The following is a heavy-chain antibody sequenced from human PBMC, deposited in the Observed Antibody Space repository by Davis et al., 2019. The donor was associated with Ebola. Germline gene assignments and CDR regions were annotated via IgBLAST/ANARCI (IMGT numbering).Heavy chain of an antibody. Sequence: SVKVSCKASGGTFSRYAISWVRQAPGQGLEWMGIINPSGGSTSYAQKFQGRVTITADKSTSTAYMELSSLRSEDTAVYYCARPMVTPYYYYGMEVWGQGTTVTVSS. CDR3: ARPMVTPYYYYGMEV. D-gene: IGHD5-18*01. J-gene: IGHJ6*02. CDR2: INPSGGST. V-gene: IGHV1-69*04. CDR1: GGTFSRYA.